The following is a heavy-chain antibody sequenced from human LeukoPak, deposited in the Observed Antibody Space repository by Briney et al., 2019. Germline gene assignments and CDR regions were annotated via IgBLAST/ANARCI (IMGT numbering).Heavy chain of an antibody. J-gene: IGHJ4*02. V-gene: IGHV5-51*01. D-gene: IGHD3-22*01. CDR1: GYSFTSYW. CDR2: IYPGDSDT. CDR3: WRHIDAKSNIITRLREYYDSSGYYFEVAYFDY. Sequence: ESLKISCKGSGYSFTSYWIGWVRQMPGKGLAWMGIIYPGDSDTTYSPSFQGQVTLSADKSISLAYLQWTNLTPSDTAIYYRWRHIDAKSNIITRLREYYDSSGYYFEVAYFDYWGKGTLVTVSS.